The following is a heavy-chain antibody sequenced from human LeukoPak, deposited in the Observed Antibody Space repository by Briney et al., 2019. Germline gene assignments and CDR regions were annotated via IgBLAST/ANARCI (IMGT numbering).Heavy chain of an antibody. CDR2: ISGSGGIT. CDR3: AKGGSFYYDTSGYLY. J-gene: IGHJ4*02. Sequence: GGSLRLSCAASGFTFSSYGMSWVRQAPGKGLEWVSGISGSGGITYYADSVKGRFTISRDNSRNTLYLQMNSLRAEDTAVYYCAKGGSFYYDTSGYLYWGQGTLVTVSS. V-gene: IGHV3-23*01. D-gene: IGHD3-22*01. CDR1: GFTFSSYG.